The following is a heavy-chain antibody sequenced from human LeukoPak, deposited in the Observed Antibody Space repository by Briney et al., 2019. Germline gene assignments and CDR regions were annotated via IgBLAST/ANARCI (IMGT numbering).Heavy chain of an antibody. J-gene: IGHJ4*02. CDR2: ISGSGAST. CDR1: GFTFSNYA. Sequence: GGSLRLSCAASGFTFSNYAMTWVRQAPGKGLEWVSGISGSGASTYYADSVKGRFTISRDNSKNTLYLQMNSLRAEDTAVYYCARDFGGSPFDYWGQGTLVTVSS. D-gene: IGHD6-25*01. V-gene: IGHV3-23*01. CDR3: ARDFGGSPFDY.